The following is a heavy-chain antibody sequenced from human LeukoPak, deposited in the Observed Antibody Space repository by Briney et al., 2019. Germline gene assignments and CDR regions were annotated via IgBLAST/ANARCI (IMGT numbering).Heavy chain of an antibody. D-gene: IGHD6-13*01. CDR2: IKYSGST. Sequence: SETLSLTCTVSGGSISSRSYYWGWIRQPPGKGLEWIGSIKYSGSTYYNPSLKSRVTISVDTSKNQSSLKFSSETAADAAVYYCASAVVSSSGSWLKYDYWGQGTLVTVSS. V-gene: IGHV4-39*01. J-gene: IGHJ4*02. CDR1: GGSISSRSYY. CDR3: ASAVVSSSGSWLKYDY.